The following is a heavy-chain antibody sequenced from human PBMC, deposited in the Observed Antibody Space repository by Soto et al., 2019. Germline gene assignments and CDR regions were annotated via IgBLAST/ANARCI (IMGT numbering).Heavy chain of an antibody. CDR3: AREGDFWSGPKMKGYYGMDV. CDR2: IWYDGSNK. D-gene: IGHD3-3*01. Sequence: GGSLELSSAASGFTFRSYGMHWVRQAPGKGLEWVAVIWYDGSNKYYADSVKGRFTISRDNSKNTLYLQMNSLRAEDTAVYYCAREGDFWSGPKMKGYYGMDVWGQGTTVTVSS. V-gene: IGHV3-33*01. J-gene: IGHJ6*02. CDR1: GFTFRSYG.